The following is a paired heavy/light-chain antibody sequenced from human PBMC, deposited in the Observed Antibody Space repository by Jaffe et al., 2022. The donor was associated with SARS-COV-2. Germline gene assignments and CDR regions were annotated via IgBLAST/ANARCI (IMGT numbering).Light chain of an antibody. J-gene: IGLJ3*02. V-gene: IGLV8-61*01. CDR3: VLYMGSGIWV. Sequence: QTVVTQEPSFSVSPGGTVTLTCGLTSGSVSTSYYPSWYQQTPGQAPRTLIYSTITRSSGVPDRFSGSILGNKAALTITGAQAADESDYYCVLYMGSGIWVFGGGTKLTVL. CDR1: SGSVSTSYY. CDR2: STI.
Heavy chain of an antibody. CDR3: VSSTWYPDYCMDV. V-gene: IGHV3-23*04. Sequence: QLVESGGGLVQPGGSLRLSCAASGFTFGNYGMSWVRQAPGKGLEWVSGISGAGASTYYADSVKGRFTISRDNPQDTLHLQMNSLRAEDTAVYYCVSSTWYPDYCMDVWGKGTTVTVSS. CDR1: GFTFGNYG. CDR2: ISGAGAST. J-gene: IGHJ6*03. D-gene: IGHD6-13*01.